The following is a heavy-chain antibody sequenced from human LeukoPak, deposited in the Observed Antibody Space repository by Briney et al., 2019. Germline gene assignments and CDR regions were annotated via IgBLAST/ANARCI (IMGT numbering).Heavy chain of an antibody. Sequence: PSVTVSCKASGYTFTSYDINWVRQAPGQGLEWMGWMNPNSGNIGCAQKFQGRVTMTRNTSISTAYMELSSLRSEDTAVYYCARQYSSSWYGTFLGDYYYMDVWGKGTTVTVSS. D-gene: IGHD6-13*01. CDR3: ARQYSSSWYGTFLGDYYYMDV. J-gene: IGHJ6*03. CDR2: MNPNSGNI. V-gene: IGHV1-8*01. CDR1: GYTFTSYD.